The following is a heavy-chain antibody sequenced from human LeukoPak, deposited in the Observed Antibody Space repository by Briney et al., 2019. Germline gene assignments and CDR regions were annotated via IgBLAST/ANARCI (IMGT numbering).Heavy chain of an antibody. D-gene: IGHD7-27*01. V-gene: IGHV1-2*02. CDR2: INGDSGGP. CDR3: ARDLSSTPNWEFDF. CDR1: GYTFSGYF. Sequence: VASVKVSCKASGYTFSGYFIHWVRQAAGQGLEWMGRINGDSGGPEYPPNFLGRVTMTRDTSTSTASTELSRLTSDDTAVYYCARDLSSTPNWEFDFWGQGTLVTVSS. J-gene: IGHJ4*02.